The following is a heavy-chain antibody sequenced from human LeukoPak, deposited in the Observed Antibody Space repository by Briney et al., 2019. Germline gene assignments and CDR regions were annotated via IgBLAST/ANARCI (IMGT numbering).Heavy chain of an antibody. CDR1: GGSISSGGYY. CDR2: IYYSGST. CDR3: ARDRLDTAMARFDP. V-gene: IGHV4-31*03. D-gene: IGHD5-18*01. J-gene: IGHJ5*02. Sequence: SQTLSLTCTVSGGSISSGGYYWSWIRQHPGKGLEWIGYIYYSGSTYYNPSLKSRVTISVDTSKNQFPLKLSSVTAADTAVYYCARDRLDTAMARFDPWGQGTLDTVSS.